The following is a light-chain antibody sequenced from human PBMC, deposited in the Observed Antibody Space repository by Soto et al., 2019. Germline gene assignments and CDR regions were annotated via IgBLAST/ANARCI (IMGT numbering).Light chain of an antibody. V-gene: IGLV1-44*01. CDR3: CSYVGATTYV. CDR2: IND. Sequence: QSVLTQPPSASGTPGQRVTISCSGSSSNIGDNPVNWYQQLPGAAPKLLIYINDQRPSGVPDRFSGSKSGTSASLAISGLQPEDEADYYCCSYVGATTYVFGGGTKVTVL. CDR1: SSNIGDNP. J-gene: IGLJ1*01.